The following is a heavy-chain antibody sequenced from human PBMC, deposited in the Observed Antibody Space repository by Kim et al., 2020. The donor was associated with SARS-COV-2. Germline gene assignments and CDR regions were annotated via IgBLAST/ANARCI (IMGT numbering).Heavy chain of an antibody. Sequence: KGRVTISVDTSKNQFSLKLSSVTAADTAVYYCASHHTYGSGSYYYYGMDVWGQGTTVTVSS. V-gene: IGHV4-61*07. J-gene: IGHJ6*02. CDR3: ASHHTYGSGSYYYYGMDV. D-gene: IGHD3-10*01.